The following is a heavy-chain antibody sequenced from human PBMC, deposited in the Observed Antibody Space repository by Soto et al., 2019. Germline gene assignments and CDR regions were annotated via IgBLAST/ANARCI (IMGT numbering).Heavy chain of an antibody. CDR1: GGSISSYY. CDR2: IYYSGST. D-gene: IGHD1-1*01. Sequence: SETLSLTCTVSGGSISSYYWSWIRQPPGKGLEWIGYIYYSGSTNYNPSLKSRVTISVDTSKNQFSLKLGSVTAADTAVYYCARDLREPYYYYGMDVWGQGTTVTVSS. CDR3: ARDLREPYYYYGMDV. J-gene: IGHJ6*02. V-gene: IGHV4-59*01.